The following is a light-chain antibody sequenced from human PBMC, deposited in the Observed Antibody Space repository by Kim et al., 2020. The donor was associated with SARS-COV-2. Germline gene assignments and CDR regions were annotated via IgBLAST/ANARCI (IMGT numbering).Light chain of an antibody. CDR3: QVWDSGADRVV. CDR2: YDN. J-gene: IGLJ2*01. V-gene: IGLV3-21*04. Sequence: SYELTQPPSVSVAPGKTARISCGGNNLGDYRVHWYQQKPGQAPILVIYYDNLRPSGIPERFSGSNSGNTVTLTISRVEAGDEAEYYCQVWDSGADRVVSGGGTQLTVL. CDR1: NLGDYR.